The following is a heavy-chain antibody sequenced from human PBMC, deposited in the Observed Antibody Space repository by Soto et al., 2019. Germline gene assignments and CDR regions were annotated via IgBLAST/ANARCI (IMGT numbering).Heavy chain of an antibody. CDR2: INPSGGST. Sequence: GASVKVSCKASGYTFTSYYMRWVRQAPGQGLEWMGIINPSGGSTSYAQKFQGRVTMTRDTSTSTVYMELSSLRSEDTAVYYCARDIVVVVAATTHPWFDPWGQGTLVTVSS. D-gene: IGHD2-15*01. CDR1: GYTFTSYY. V-gene: IGHV1-46*01. J-gene: IGHJ5*02. CDR3: ARDIVVVVAATTHPWFDP.